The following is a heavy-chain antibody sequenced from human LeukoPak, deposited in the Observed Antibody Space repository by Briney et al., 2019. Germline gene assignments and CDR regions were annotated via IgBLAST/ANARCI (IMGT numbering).Heavy chain of an antibody. J-gene: IGHJ6*03. V-gene: IGHV1-18*01. Sequence: ASVKVSCKASGYTFTSYGISWVRQAPGQGLEWMGWSSAYNGNTNYAQKLQGRVTMTTDTSTSTAYMELRSLRSDDTAVYYCARSHEYGDLPYYYYMDVWGKGTTVTVSS. CDR1: GYTFTSYG. CDR3: ARSHEYGDLPYYYYMDV. CDR2: SSAYNGNT. D-gene: IGHD4-17*01.